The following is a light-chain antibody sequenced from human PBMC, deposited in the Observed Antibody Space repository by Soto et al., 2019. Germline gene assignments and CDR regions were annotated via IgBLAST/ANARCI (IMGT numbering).Light chain of an antibody. CDR1: QSISSY. CDR3: QQRSNWPPIT. J-gene: IGKJ5*01. Sequence: EIVLTQSPATLSLSPGERATLSCRASQSISSYLAWYQQKPGQAPRLLIYDASNRASGIPARFSGSGSGTAFTLTISSLEPEDCAVYYCQQRSNWPPITFGQGTRLEIK. V-gene: IGKV3-11*01. CDR2: DAS.